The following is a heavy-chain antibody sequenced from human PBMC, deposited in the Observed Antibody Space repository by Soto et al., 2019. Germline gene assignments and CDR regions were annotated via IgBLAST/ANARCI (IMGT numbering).Heavy chain of an antibody. CDR3: ARVRPEQQLAFDY. CDR1: GYTFTVYY. CDR2: INPNSGGT. J-gene: IGHJ4*02. Sequence: ASVKVSCKASGYTFTVYYMHWLRQAPGQGLEWMGWINPNSGGTNYAQKFQGRVTMTRDTSISTAYMELSRLRSDDTAVYYCARVRPEQQLAFDYWGQGTLVTVSS. V-gene: IGHV1-2*02. D-gene: IGHD6-13*01.